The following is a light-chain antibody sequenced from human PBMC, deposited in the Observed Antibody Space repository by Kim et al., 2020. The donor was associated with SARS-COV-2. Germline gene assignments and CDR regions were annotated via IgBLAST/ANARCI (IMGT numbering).Light chain of an antibody. V-gene: IGLV1-44*01. J-gene: IGLJ1*01. CDR2: SNN. CDR1: SSNIGSNS. CDR3: AAWDDSLNGYV. Sequence: GQRVTISCSGSSSNIGSNSVSWYQQFPGTAPKLLIYSNNQRPSGVPDRLSGSKSGTSASLAISGLQSEDEAEYYCAAWDDSLNGYVFGTGTKVTVL.